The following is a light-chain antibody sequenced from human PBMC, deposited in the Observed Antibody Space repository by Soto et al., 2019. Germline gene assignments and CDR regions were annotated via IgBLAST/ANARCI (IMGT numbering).Light chain of an antibody. CDR3: QQHCSWPLT. V-gene: IGKV3-15*01. CDR2: GAS. Sequence: TVMTQSPATLSVSLGERATLSCRASQSVSGNCIAWYQQKAVQAPRLLMYGASTRATGFPARFSGSGSGTEFTLTISSLQSEDFAVYFCQQHCSWPLTFGQGTKLQIK. CDR1: QSVSGN. J-gene: IGKJ2*01.